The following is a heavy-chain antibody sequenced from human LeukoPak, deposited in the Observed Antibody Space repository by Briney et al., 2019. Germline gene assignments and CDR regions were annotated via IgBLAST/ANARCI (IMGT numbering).Heavy chain of an antibody. D-gene: IGHD2-2*01. J-gene: IGHJ6*03. Sequence: SETLSLTCTVSGGSISSHYWSWIRQPPGKGLEWIGYIYYSGSTNNNPSLKSRVTMSVDTSKNQFSLKLSSVTAADTAVYYCARGVTDIVVVPAAIYDYYYYMDVWGKGTTVTVSS. CDR3: ARGVTDIVVVPAAIYDYYYYMDV. CDR1: GGSISSHY. CDR2: IYYSGST. V-gene: IGHV4-59*11.